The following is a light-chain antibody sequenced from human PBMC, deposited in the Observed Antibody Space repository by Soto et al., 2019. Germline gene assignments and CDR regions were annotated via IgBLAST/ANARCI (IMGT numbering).Light chain of an antibody. V-gene: IGKV1-5*01. CDR1: QSISRW. J-gene: IGKJ1*01. CDR3: QQYSISST. CDR2: DAS. Sequence: DIQMTQSPSTLSASVGDRVTITCRASQSISRWLAWHQQKPGKAPKLLIYDASSLENGVPSRFSGSGSGTDFTLTINRLEPEDFAVYYCQQYSISSTFGQGTKVDIK.